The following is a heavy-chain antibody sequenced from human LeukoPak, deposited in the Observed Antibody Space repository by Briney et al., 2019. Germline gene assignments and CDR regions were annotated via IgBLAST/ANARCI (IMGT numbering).Heavy chain of an antibody. J-gene: IGHJ4*02. CDR2: INSDGSST. D-gene: IGHD5-12*01. Sequence: GGSLRLSCAASGFTFSSSWMHWVRQAPGKGLVWVSRINSDGSSTNYADSVKGRFTISRDNAKNTLYLQMNSLRAEDTAVYYCARAQHSGYERYQYYFDYWGQGTLVTVSS. CDR3: ARAQHSGYERYQYYFDY. V-gene: IGHV3-74*01. CDR1: GFTFSSSW.